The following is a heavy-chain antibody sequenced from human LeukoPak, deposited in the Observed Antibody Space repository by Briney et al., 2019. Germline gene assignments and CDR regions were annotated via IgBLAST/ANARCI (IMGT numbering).Heavy chain of an antibody. V-gene: IGHV4-4*02. Sequence: SGTLSLTCGVSGGSITNTNYWTWVRKPPGKGLEWIGEVNLQGGTNYHPSLMGRVAIAVDTSETHISLQLTSVTAADTAVYYCAREGGPFRPLDYSGQGTLVTVSS. D-gene: IGHD2/OR15-2a*01. J-gene: IGHJ4*02. CDR1: GGSITNTNY. CDR3: AREGGPFRPLDY. CDR2: VNLQGGT.